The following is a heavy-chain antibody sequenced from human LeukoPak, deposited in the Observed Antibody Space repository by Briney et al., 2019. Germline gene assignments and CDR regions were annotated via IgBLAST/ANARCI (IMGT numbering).Heavy chain of an antibody. D-gene: IGHD6-19*01. CDR2: IYCSGST. CDR1: GGSFSGYY. J-gene: IGHJ3*02. Sequence: PSETLSLTCAVYGGSFSGYYWSWIRQPPGKGLEWIGYIYCSGSTNYNPSLKSRVTISVDTSKNQFSLKLSSVTAADTAVYYCARVRGWYDAFDIWGQGTMVTVSS. CDR3: ARVRGWYDAFDI. V-gene: IGHV4-59*01.